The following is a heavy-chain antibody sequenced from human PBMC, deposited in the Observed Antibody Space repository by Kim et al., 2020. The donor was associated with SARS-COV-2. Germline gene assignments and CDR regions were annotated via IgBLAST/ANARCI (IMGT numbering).Heavy chain of an antibody. CDR3: ARRGGGNLDY. CDR1: GGSISSYY. D-gene: IGHD2-15*01. J-gene: IGHJ4*02. Sequence: SETLSLTCTVSGGSISSYYWSWIRQPPGKGLEWIGYIYYSGSTNYNPSLKSRVTISVDTSKNQYSLNLSSVPAADTAVYYCARRGGGNLDYWGQGTLVTVSS. CDR2: IYYSGST. V-gene: IGHV4-59*01.